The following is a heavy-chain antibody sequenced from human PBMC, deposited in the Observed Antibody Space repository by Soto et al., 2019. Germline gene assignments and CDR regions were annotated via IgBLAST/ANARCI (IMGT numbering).Heavy chain of an antibody. CDR1: GGSISSGDYF. D-gene: IGHD2-15*01. CDR2: IYYSGTT. Sequence: SETLSLTCTVSGGSISSGDYFWGWIRQPPGKGLEWIANIYYSGTTDYNPSLKSRITIFVDTSKNQFSLKLSSVTAADTAIYYCARQAGGGRIYYGMDVWGQGTTVTVSS. CDR3: ARQAGGGRIYYGMDV. J-gene: IGHJ6*02. V-gene: IGHV4-39*01.